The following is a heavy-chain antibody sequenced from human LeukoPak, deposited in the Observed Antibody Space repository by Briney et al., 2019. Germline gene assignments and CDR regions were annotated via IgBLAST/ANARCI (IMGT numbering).Heavy chain of an antibody. V-gene: IGHV3-23*01. J-gene: IGHJ6*03. CDR2: MSTSGGST. Sequence: PGGSLRLSCAASGFTFPVYAMSWVRQTPGKGLEWVAAMSTSGGSTYYADSVKGRFTISRDNSKNTLYLQMDSLRAEDTAVYYCANTAAGNYYYYYMDVWGKGTTVTISS. CDR3: ANTAAGNYYYYYMDV. CDR1: GFTFPVYA. D-gene: IGHD6-13*01.